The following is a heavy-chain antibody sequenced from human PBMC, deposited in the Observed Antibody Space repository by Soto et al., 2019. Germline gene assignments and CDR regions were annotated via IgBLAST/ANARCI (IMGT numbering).Heavy chain of an antibody. J-gene: IGHJ6*04. CDR2: ISYDGNYI. V-gene: IGHV3-30*18. CDR3: AKGILSATIGPYAMDV. CDR1: GFDFSSYA. D-gene: IGHD3-16*01. Sequence: GGSLRLSCEASGFDFSSYAMHWVRQAPGKGLEWVGVISYDGNYIYYADSVKGRFTISRDNSKNTLYVQVNSLRPEDTAVYYCAKGILSATIGPYAMDVWGKGTTVTVSS.